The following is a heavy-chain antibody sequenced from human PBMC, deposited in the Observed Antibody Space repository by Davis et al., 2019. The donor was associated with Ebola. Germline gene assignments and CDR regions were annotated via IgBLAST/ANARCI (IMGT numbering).Heavy chain of an antibody. D-gene: IGHD2-2*01. V-gene: IGHV1-69*13. J-gene: IGHJ4*02. CDR3: ARDIVPAARPFDY. CDR1: GGTFSSYA. CDR2: IIPIFGTA. Sequence: SVKVSCKASGGTFSSYAISWVRQAPGQGLEWMGGIIPIFGTANYAQKFQGRVTITADESTSTAYMELSSLRSEDTAVYYCARDIVPAARPFDYWGQGTLVTVSS.